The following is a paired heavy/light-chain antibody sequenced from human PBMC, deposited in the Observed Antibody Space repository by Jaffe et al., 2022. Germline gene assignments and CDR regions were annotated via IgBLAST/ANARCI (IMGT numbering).Light chain of an antibody. J-gene: IGLJ2*01. V-gene: IGLV3-19*01. CDR3: NSRDSSGNHRVV. Sequence: SSELTQDPAVSVALGQTVRITCQGDSLRSYYASWYQQKPGQAPVLVIYGKNNRPSGIPDRFSGSSSGNTASLTITGAQAEDEADYYCNSRDSSGNHRVVFGGGTKLTVL. CDR2: GKN. CDR1: SLRSYY.
Heavy chain of an antibody. J-gene: IGHJ6*03. CDR3: ARDLLHTDDYGDFYYYMDV. V-gene: IGHV4-59*01. CDR1: GGSISSYY. Sequence: QVQLQESGPGLVKPSETLSLTCTVSGGSISSYYWSWIRQPPGKGLEWIGYIYYSGSTNYNPSLKSRVTISVDTSKNQFSLKLSSVTAADTAVYYCARDLLHTDDYGDFYYYMDVWGKGTTVTVSS. D-gene: IGHD4-17*01. CDR2: IYYSGST.